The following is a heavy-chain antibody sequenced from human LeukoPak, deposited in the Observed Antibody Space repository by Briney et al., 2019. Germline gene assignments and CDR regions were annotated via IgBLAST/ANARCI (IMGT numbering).Heavy chain of an antibody. Sequence: ASVKVSCKPSGSSFTRNGISWVRQAPGQGLEWMAWISANSGNTNYAQNFQDRVTLTTDTSTSTAYMELRRLRSDDTAVYYCARDVNYAFDYWGQGTLVTVSS. CDR3: ARDVNYAFDY. D-gene: IGHD3-16*01. CDR1: GSSFTRNG. CDR2: ISANSGNT. J-gene: IGHJ4*02. V-gene: IGHV1-18*01.